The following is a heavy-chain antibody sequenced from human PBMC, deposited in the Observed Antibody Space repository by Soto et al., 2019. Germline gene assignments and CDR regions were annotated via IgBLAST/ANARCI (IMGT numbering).Heavy chain of an antibody. Sequence: GGSLRLSCAAPGLTLSSYWMAWVRQTSGKGLEFVANISPDGNEINYVDSVKGRFTISRDNAKNFLFLQMDSLRDDDTAVYYCGTDQWGGAFDIGGRGAVVTVSS. CDR1: GLTLSSYW. D-gene: IGHD3-10*01. J-gene: IGHJ3*02. V-gene: IGHV3-7*01. CDR3: GTDQWGGAFDI. CDR2: ISPDGNEI.